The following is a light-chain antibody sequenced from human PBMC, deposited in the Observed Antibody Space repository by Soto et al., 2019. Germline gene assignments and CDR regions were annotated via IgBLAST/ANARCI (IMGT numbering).Light chain of an antibody. Sequence: EIVLTQSPGTLSLSPGERATLSCRASQSINSNLAWYQQKPGQAPRLLMFRASIRATGFPARFSGSGSGTEFNITISSLQSEDSAIYYCQQYNNWPRATFGGGTKVDTK. V-gene: IGKV3-15*01. CDR3: QQYNNWPRAT. CDR1: QSINSN. CDR2: RAS. J-gene: IGKJ4*01.